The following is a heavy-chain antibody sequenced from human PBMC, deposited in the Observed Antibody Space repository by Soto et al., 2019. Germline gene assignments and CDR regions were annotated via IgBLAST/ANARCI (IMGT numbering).Heavy chain of an antibody. V-gene: IGHV4-59*01. J-gene: IGHJ5*02. CDR1: GASITTYY. CDR3: ARDLKEYCSDGKCNWFDP. Sequence: TSETLSLTCTVSGASITTYYWSWIRQPPGKGLEWIGYISHSGSTDYNPSLKSRVTISFDASKNQISLQVRSATAADAAVYYCARDLKEYCSDGKCNWFDPWGQGTLVTVSS. CDR2: ISHSGST. D-gene: IGHD2-15*01.